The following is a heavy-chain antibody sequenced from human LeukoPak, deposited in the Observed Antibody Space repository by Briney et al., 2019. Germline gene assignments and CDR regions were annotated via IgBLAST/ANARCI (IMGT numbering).Heavy chain of an antibody. CDR3: GSLGYCTNGVCYSFDY. J-gene: IGHJ4*02. CDR2: INHSGST. V-gene: IGHV4-34*01. Sequence: SETLSLTCAVYGGSFSGYYWSWIRQPPGKGLEWIGEINHSGSTNYNPSLKRRVTISVEMSKNKLSQKLSCVTTEDTAVYYVGSLGYCTNGVCYSFDYWGQGTLVTVSS. CDR1: GGSFSGYY. D-gene: IGHD2-8*01.